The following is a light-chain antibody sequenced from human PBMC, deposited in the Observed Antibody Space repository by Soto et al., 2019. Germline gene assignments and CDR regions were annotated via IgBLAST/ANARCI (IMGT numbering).Light chain of an antibody. J-gene: IGKJ1*01. V-gene: IGKV3D-20*02. CDR1: QTISNNY. Sequence: EIVLTQSPGTLTLSPGESDALSCRASQTISNNYFVWYRQKPGQAPRLLIYAVSSRAAGIPDRFSGRGSGTDFALTIARLEPEDSAVYYCQLRSNAPWMFGQGTSVEI. CDR3: QLRSNAPWM. CDR2: AVS.